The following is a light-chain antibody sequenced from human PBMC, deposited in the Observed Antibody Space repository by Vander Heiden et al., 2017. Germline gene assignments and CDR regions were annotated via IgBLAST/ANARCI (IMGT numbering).Light chain of an antibody. CDR1: GSNIGNNA. J-gene: IGLJ3*02. Sequence: QSVLTQPPSTSGTPGQRVTVSCSGSGSNIGNNAVNWYQKLPGTAPKVLIYSNDQRPSGVPDRFSGSKSGTSASLAISGLQSEDEADYYCATWDDSLNGEVFGGGTKLTVL. CDR2: SND. CDR3: ATWDDSLNGEV. V-gene: IGLV1-44*01.